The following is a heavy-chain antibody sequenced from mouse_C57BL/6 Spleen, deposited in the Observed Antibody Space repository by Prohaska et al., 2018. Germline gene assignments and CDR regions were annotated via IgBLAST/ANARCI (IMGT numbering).Heavy chain of an antibody. V-gene: IGHV1-52*01. CDR1: GYTFTSYW. CDR3: ARVGGLLWTGGFDY. D-gene: IGHD2-1*01. J-gene: IGHJ2*01. Sequence: KLSCKASGYTFTSYWMHWVKQRPIQGLEWIGNIDPSDSETHYNQKFKDKATLTVDKSSSTAYMQLSSLTSEDSAVYYCARVGGLLWTGGFDYWGQGTTLTVSS. CDR2: IDPSDSET.